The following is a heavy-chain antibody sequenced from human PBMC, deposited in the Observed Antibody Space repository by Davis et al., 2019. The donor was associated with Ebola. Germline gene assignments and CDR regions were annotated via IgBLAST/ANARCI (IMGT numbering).Heavy chain of an antibody. V-gene: IGHV3-15*01. CDR2: IKSKTDGGPT. J-gene: IGHJ6*02. Sequence: GESLKISCAVSGFTFSKVWMSWVRQAPGKGLEWVGRIKSKTDGGPTDYAAPVKGRFTISRDDSENTVYLQMDSLKTEDTAVYYCATDTTRWYVDYYYGMDVWGQGTTVTVSS. D-gene: IGHD6-13*01. CDR3: ATDTTRWYVDYYYGMDV. CDR1: GFTFSKVW.